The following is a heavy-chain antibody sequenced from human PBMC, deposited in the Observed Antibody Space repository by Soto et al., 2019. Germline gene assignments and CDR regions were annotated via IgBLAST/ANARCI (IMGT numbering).Heavy chain of an antibody. CDR1: GFAFSSYA. CDR3: AKGILSATIGPYAMDV. J-gene: IGHJ6*02. Sequence: GGSLRLSCEASGFAFSSYAMHWVRQAPGKGLEWVGVISYDGNYIYYADSVKGRFTISRDNSKNTLYVQVNSLRPEDTAVYYCAKGILSATIGPYAMDVWGQGTTVTVS. CDR2: ISYDGNYI. D-gene: IGHD3-16*01. V-gene: IGHV3-30*18.